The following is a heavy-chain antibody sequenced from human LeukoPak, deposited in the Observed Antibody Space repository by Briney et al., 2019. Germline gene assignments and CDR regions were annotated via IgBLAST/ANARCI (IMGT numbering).Heavy chain of an antibody. CDR3: ARRTEEDYYDSSGPLPYYMDV. J-gene: IGHJ6*03. CDR1: GGSFSGYY. V-gene: IGHV4-34*01. CDR2: INHSGST. Sequence: SETLSLTCAVYGGSFSGYYWSWIRQPPGKGLEWIGEINHSGSTNYNPSLKSRVTISVYTSKNQFSLKLSSVTAADTAVYYCARRTEEDYYDSSGPLPYYMDVWGKGTTVTISS. D-gene: IGHD3-22*01.